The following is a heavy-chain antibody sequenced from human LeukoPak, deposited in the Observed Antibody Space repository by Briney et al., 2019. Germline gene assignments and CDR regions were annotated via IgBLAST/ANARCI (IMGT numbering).Heavy chain of an antibody. J-gene: IGHJ2*01. CDR3: AREVKSGIVGADMDWYFDL. Sequence: PGGSLRLSCAASGFTFSSYWMHWVRQAPGKGLVWVSRIKSDGSSTSYADSVKGRFTISRDNAKNTLYLQMNSLRAEDTAVYYCAREVKSGIVGADMDWYFDLWGRGTLVTVSS. D-gene: IGHD1-26*01. CDR1: GFTFSSYW. V-gene: IGHV3-74*01. CDR2: IKSDGSST.